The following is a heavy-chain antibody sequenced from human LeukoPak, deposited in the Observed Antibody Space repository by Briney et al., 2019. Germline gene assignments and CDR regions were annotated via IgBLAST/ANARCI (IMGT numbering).Heavy chain of an antibody. V-gene: IGHV3-66*01. CDR2: IYSGGST. CDR3: VRGSLASGVVVYYYYYLDV. D-gene: IGHD3-3*01. Sequence: GGSLRLSCAASGFAFDDYAMHWVRQAPGKGLERVSVIYSGGSTYYADSVKGRFTISRDNAKNSLYLQMNSLRAEDTAVYYCVRGSLASGVVVYYYYYLDVWGKGTTVTVSS. J-gene: IGHJ6*03. CDR1: GFAFDDYA.